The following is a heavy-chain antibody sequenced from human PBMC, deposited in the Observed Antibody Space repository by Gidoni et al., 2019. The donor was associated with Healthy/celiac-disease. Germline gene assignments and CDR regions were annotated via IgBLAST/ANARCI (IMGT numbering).Heavy chain of an antibody. CDR3: ARNSVRVTMVRGVISYYGMDV. Sequence: QVQLVQSGAEVKKPGSSVKVSCKASGGTFSSYAISWVRQAPGQGLEWMGGIIPIFGTANYAQKFQGRVTITADESTSTAYMELSSLRSEDTAVYYCARNSVRVTMVRGVISYYGMDVWGQGTTVTVSS. V-gene: IGHV1-69*01. CDR2: IIPIFGTA. J-gene: IGHJ6*02. D-gene: IGHD3-10*01. CDR1: GGTFSSYA.